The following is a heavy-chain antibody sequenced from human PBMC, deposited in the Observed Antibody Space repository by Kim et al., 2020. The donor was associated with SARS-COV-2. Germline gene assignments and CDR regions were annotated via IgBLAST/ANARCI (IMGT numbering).Heavy chain of an antibody. CDR3: ARAGTYYYDSSGYPALYFDY. D-gene: IGHD3-22*01. CDR1: GFTFSSYG. J-gene: IGHJ4*02. CDR2: ISYDGSNK. V-gene: IGHV3-33*05. Sequence: GGSLRLSCAASGFTFSSYGMHWVRQAPGKGLEWVAVISYDGSNKYYADSVKGRFTISRDNSKNTLYLQMNSLRAEDTAVYYCARAGTYYYDSSGYPALYFDYWGQGTLVTVSS.